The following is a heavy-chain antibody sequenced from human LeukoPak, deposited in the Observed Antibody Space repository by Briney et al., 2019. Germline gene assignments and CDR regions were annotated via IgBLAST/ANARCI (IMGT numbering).Heavy chain of an antibody. Sequence: SQTLSLTCAVSGGSISSGDYSWSWIRQPPGKGLEWIGYIYYTDSYYNPSLKSRVTISLDTSKNQFSLKLNSVTAADTAVYYCASHSGGYAYWGQGTLVTVSS. CDR2: IYYTDS. CDR3: ASHSGGYAY. D-gene: IGHD5-12*01. CDR1: GGSISSGDYS. V-gene: IGHV4-30-4*07. J-gene: IGHJ4*02.